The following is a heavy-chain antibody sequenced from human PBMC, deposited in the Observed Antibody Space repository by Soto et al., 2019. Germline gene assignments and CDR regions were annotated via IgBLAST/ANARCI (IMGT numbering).Heavy chain of an antibody. CDR3: TKANRYCSGANCFTFDY. CDR1: GCTCRDYA. J-gene: IGHJ4*02. Sequence: GGFLRLWCTAAGCTCRDYAMSWVRQAPGKGLEWVSTFSSGGGGTYYADSVKGRFTISRDNSKNTLSLQMNSLRAEDTAVYYCTKANRYCSGANCFTFDYWVLGTLVTVSS. V-gene: IGHV3-23*01. CDR2: FSSGGGGT. D-gene: IGHD2-15*01.